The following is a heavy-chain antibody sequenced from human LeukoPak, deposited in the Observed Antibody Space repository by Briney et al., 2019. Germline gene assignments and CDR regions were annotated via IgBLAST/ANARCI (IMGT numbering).Heavy chain of an antibody. CDR2: ISSSTRYV. CDR1: GFTFSNYG. Sequence: PGGSLRLSCAASGFTFSNYGMNWVRQAPGKGLEWVSSISSSTRYVYYADSVKGRFTISRDNAKNSLYLQMNSLRAGDTAVYYCARGAFIAVALVGYDSWGQGTLVTVSS. V-gene: IGHV3-21*01. CDR3: ARGAFIAVALVGYDS. J-gene: IGHJ4*02. D-gene: IGHD6-19*01.